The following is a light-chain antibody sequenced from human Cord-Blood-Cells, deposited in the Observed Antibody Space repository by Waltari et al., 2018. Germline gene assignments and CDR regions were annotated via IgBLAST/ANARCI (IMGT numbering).Light chain of an antibody. V-gene: IGLV2-23*01. CDR2: EGS. J-gene: IGLJ2*01. Sequence: QSALTQPASGSVSPGQSITISCTGTSSDVGSYNLVSWYQQHPGKAPKLMIYEGSKRPSGVSNRFSGSKSGNTASLTISGLQAEDEADYYCCSYAGSSTVVFGGGTKLTVL. CDR3: CSYAGSSTVV. CDR1: SSDVGSYNL.